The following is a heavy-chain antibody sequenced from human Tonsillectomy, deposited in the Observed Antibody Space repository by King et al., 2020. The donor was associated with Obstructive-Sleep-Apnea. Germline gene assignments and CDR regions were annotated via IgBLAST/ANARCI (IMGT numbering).Heavy chain of an antibody. CDR2: IYYSGST. CDR3: ARTPLFGDLWSGYHVRSFDY. D-gene: IGHD3-3*01. J-gene: IGHJ4*02. Sequence: QLQESGPGLVKPSETLSLTCTVSGGSISSSSYYWGWIRQPPGKGLEWIGSIYYSGSTYYNPSLKSRVTISVDTSKNQFSLKLSSVTAADTAVYYCARTPLFGDLWSGYHVRSFDYWGQGTLVTVSS. V-gene: IGHV4-39*07. CDR1: GGSISSSSYY.